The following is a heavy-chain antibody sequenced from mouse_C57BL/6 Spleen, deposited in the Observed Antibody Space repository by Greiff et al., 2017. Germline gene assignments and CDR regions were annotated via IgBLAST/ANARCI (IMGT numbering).Heavy chain of an antibody. CDR3: VRTPPYYSKGDYAMDY. D-gene: IGHD2-5*01. CDR2: IRSKSNNYAT. CDR1: GFSFNTYA. V-gene: IGHV10-1*01. Sequence: EVNLVESGGGLVQPKGSLKLSCAASGFSFNTYAMNWVRQAPGKGLEWVARIRSKSNNYATYYADSVKDRFTISRDDSESMLYLQMNNLKTEDTAMYYCVRTPPYYSKGDYAMDYWGQGTSVTVSS. J-gene: IGHJ4*01.